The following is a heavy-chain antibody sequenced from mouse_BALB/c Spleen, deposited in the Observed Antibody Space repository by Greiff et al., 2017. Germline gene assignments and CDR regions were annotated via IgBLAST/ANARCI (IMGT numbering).Heavy chain of an antibody. Sequence: QVQLQQSGPELVKPGASVRISCKASGYTFTSYYIHWVKQRPGQGLEWIGWIYPGNVNTKYNEKFKGKATLTADKSSSTAYMQLSSLTSEDSAVYFCARSDYGNAMDYWGQGTSVTVSS. CDR3: ARSDYGNAMDY. V-gene: IGHV1S56*01. CDR2: IYPGNVNT. CDR1: GYTFTSYY. D-gene: IGHD2-1*01. J-gene: IGHJ4*01.